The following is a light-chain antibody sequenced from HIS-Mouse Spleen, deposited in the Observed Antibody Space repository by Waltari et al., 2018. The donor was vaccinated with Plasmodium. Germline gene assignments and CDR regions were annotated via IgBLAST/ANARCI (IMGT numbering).Light chain of an antibody. V-gene: IGLV3-10*01. J-gene: IGLJ3*02. CDR2: EDS. Sequence: SSELTQPPPVSVSPVQTARITCPGDELPKQYDYWYRQKSGQAPVLVIYEDSKQPSGIPERVSGSSSGTMATLTISGAQVEDEADYYCYSTDSSGNHRVFGGGTKLTVL. CDR3: YSTDSSGNHRV. CDR1: ELPKQY.